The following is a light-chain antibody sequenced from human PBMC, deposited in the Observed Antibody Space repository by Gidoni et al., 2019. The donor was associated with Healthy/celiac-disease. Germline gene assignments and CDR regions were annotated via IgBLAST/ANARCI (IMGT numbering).Light chain of an antibody. CDR1: HSIRSY. CDR2: AAS. V-gene: IGKV1-39*01. Sequence: DSQMTQSPSSLSASVGDRVTITCRASHSIRSYLNWYKQKPGKAPKLLIYAASSLQSGVPSRFTGSGSVTDFTLTIISLQPEDFATYYCQHSYSTLYTFAQGTKLEIK. CDR3: QHSYSTLYT. J-gene: IGKJ2*01.